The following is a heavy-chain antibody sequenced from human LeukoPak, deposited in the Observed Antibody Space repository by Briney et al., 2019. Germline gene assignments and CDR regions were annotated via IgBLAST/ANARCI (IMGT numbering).Heavy chain of an antibody. V-gene: IGHV1-2*02. Sequence: ASVKVSCKASGYIFTAYYIHWVRQAPGQGPEWMGWINPNSDGTKFAQKFQGRVTMTRNTSISTAYMGLSSLRSEDTAVYYCARVLVRGVIDYWGQGTLVTVSS. CDR3: ARVLVRGVIDY. CDR2: INPNSDGT. CDR1: GYIFTAYY. D-gene: IGHD3-10*01. J-gene: IGHJ4*02.